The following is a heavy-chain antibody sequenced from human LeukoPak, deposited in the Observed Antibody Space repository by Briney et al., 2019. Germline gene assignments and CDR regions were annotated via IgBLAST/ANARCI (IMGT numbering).Heavy chain of an antibody. J-gene: IGHJ3*02. Sequence: GRSLRLSCAVSGLTLDDEATELVRHAGGKGLDLVSVISGGGRSTYYAHSVKGRVTISRENSKNSLYLQMNSLRTEDTALYYCAKVIFYGSNPSAFDIWGQRTMGTVSS. CDR1: GLTLDDEA. CDR2: ISGGGRST. V-gene: IGHV3-43*02. CDR3: AKVIFYGSNPSAFDI. D-gene: IGHD4-23*01.